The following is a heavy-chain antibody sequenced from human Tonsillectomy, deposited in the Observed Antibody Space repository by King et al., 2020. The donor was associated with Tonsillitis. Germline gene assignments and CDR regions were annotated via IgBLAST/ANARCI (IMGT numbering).Heavy chain of an antibody. CDR3: ASSGKNLWTSYVSSGYLYN. J-gene: IGHJ4*02. V-gene: IGHV4-38-2*02. Sequence: QLQESGPGLVKPSETLSLTCTVSGYSISSGYYWGWIRQPPGKGLVWSGSIYHSGSTYYNPSLKSRVTISVHTSKNQFSLKQSSVTAAETAVYYCASSGKNLWTSYVSSGYLYNCGQGTLCTVSS. CDR2: IYHSGST. D-gene: IGHD3-22*01. CDR1: GYSISSGYY.